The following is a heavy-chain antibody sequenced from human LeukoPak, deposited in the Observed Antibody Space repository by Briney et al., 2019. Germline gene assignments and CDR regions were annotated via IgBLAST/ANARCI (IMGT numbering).Heavy chain of an antibody. V-gene: IGHV5-51*01. Sequence: GESLKISCKGSGYSFTNYWIGWVRQMPGKGLEWMGIIYPGDSDTRYSPSFQGQVTISVDKSISTAYLQWSSLKASDTAMYYCARTSVVRGVIISQGYWGQGTLVTVSS. D-gene: IGHD3-10*01. CDR2: IYPGDSDT. CDR3: ARTSVVRGVIISQGY. CDR1: GYSFTNYW. J-gene: IGHJ4*02.